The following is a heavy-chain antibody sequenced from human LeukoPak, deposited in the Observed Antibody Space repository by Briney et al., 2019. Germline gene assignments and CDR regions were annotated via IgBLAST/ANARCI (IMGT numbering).Heavy chain of an antibody. V-gene: IGHV1-69*04. CDR1: GGTFSSYA. D-gene: IGHD2-2*01. CDR2: IIPILGIA. CDR3: ARDGTTVVPAAMGDY. J-gene: IGHJ4*02. Sequence: GASVKVSCKASGGTFSSYAISWVRQAPGQGLEWMGRIIPILGIANYAQKFQGRVTITADKSTSTAYMELSSLRSEDTAVYYCARDGTTVVPAAMGDYWGQGTLVTVSS.